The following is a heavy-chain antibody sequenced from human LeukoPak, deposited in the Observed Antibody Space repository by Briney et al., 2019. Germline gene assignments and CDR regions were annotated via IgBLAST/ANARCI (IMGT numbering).Heavy chain of an antibody. D-gene: IGHD5-12*01. Sequence: SETLSLTCTVSGYSISSGYYGGWIRQPPGKGVEWIGTIYHTASTYYNPSLKRPLTISVDTSKNQFSLKLSSVTAADTAVYYCARRYREFDYWGQGTLVTVSS. J-gene: IGHJ4*02. CDR3: ARRYREFDY. V-gene: IGHV4-38-2*02. CDR2: IYHTAST. CDR1: GYSISSGYY.